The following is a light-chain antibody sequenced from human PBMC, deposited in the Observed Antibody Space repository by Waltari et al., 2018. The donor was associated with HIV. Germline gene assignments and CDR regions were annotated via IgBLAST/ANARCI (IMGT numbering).Light chain of an antibody. V-gene: IGKV1-5*03. CDR2: EAS. CDR1: QNIYYW. Sequence: VTITCRASQNIYYWLAWYQQKPGQAPRLLIHEASFLESGVPSRFSGSGFGTEFTLTISSLQPDDFATYFCQQYRSFRTFGQGTEV. CDR3: QQYRSFRT. J-gene: IGKJ1*01.